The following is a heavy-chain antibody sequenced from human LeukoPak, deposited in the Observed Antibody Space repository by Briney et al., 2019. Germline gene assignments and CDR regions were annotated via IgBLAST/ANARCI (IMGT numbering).Heavy chain of an antibody. V-gene: IGHV4-34*01. CDR2: INHSGST. Sequence: PSETLSLTCAVYGGSFSGYYWSWIRQPPGKGLEWIGEINHSGSTNYNPSLKSRVTISVDTSKNQFSLKLSSVTAADTAVYYCARDGPYSSSSNYWGQGTLVTVSS. J-gene: IGHJ4*02. D-gene: IGHD6-6*01. CDR3: ARDGPYSSSSNY. CDR1: GGSFSGYY.